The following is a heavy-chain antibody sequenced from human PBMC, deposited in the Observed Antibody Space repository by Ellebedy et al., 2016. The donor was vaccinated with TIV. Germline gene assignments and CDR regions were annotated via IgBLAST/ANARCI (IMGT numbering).Heavy chain of an antibody. CDR3: ARVAITAAVGGGFFDL. J-gene: IGHJ2*01. CDR1: GYSISSGYY. V-gene: IGHV4-38-2*02. D-gene: IGHD6-13*01. Sequence: MPSETLSLTCTVSGYSISSGYYWTWIRQPPGKGLEWIGSIYHSGSTYYNPSLKSRVTISVDTSKNQISLTLMSSVSAADTAVYYCARVAITAAVGGGFFDLWGRGTLVTVSS. CDR2: IYHSGST.